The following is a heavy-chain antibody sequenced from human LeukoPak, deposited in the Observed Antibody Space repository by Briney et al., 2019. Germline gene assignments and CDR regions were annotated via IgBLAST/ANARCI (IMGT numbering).Heavy chain of an antibody. CDR1: GFTFSRNW. CDR3: ARDKDGSRDAFDV. J-gene: IGHJ3*01. V-gene: IGHV3-7*01. CDR2: INEDGTVK. Sequence: GGSLRLSCESSGFTFSRNWMSWVRQAPGKGLEYVANINEDGTVKYYPDSVRGRFTISRDNAKNSVFLHMNSLKAEGTALYYCARDKDGSRDAFDVWGQGTLVTVSS. D-gene: IGHD1-26*01.